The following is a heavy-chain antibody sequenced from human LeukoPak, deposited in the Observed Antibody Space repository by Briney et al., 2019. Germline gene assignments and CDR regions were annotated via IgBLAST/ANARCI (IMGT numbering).Heavy chain of an antibody. CDR1: GGSISSYY. J-gene: IGHJ2*01. Sequence: SETLSLTCTVSGGSISSYYWSWIRQPPGKGLEWIGYIYYSGSTNYNPSLKSRVTISVDTSKNQFSLKLSSVTAADTAVYYCARDRATYYLDTSGRYLDLWGRGTLVTVSS. V-gene: IGHV4-59*01. CDR2: IYYSGST. CDR3: ARDRATYYLDTSGRYLDL. D-gene: IGHD3-22*01.